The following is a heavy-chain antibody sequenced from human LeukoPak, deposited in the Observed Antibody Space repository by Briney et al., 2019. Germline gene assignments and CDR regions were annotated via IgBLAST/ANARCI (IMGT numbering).Heavy chain of an antibody. CDR3: ARDQLTTPWVYYYMDV. CDR1: GFTFSDYY. V-gene: IGHV3-11*04. Sequence: GGSLRLSCAASGFTFSDYYMSWIRQAPGKGLEWVSYISSSGSTIYYADSVKGRFTISRDNSKNTLYLQMNSLRAEDTAVYYCARDQLTTPWVYYYMDVWGKGATVTVSS. J-gene: IGHJ6*03. CDR2: ISSSGSTI. D-gene: IGHD4-11*01.